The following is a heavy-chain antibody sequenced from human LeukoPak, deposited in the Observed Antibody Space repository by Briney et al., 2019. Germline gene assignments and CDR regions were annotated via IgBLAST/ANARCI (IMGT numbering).Heavy chain of an antibody. CDR3: ARLGWLYGSGSMNWFDP. Sequence: SETLSLICTVSGGFISSSSYYWGWVRQPPGKGLEWFGRIYYSGSTYYHPSLKSRVTISVDTSKSQFSLKLSSVTGTDTALYYCARLGWLYGSGSMNWFDPWGQGTLVTVSS. CDR1: GGFISSSSYY. J-gene: IGHJ5*02. D-gene: IGHD3-10*01. CDR2: IYYSGST. V-gene: IGHV4-39*01.